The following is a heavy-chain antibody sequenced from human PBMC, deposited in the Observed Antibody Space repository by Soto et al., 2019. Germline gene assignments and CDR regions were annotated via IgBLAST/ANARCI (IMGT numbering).Heavy chain of an antibody. Sequence: QVPLVQSGAEVKKPGSSVKVSCRASGGTFSSYAISWVRQAPGQGLEWMGRIIPILGMTNYAQNFQGRVTITSDKSTSTAYMELNSLRSEDTAVYYCACNTGITSAGTFDIWGQGTMVTVSS. J-gene: IGHJ3*02. CDR1: GGTFSSYA. CDR2: IIPILGMT. D-gene: IGHD6-13*01. V-gene: IGHV1-69*02. CDR3: ACNTGITSAGTFDI.